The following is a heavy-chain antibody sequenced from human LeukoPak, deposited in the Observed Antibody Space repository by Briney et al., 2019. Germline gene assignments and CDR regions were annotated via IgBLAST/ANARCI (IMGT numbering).Heavy chain of an antibody. V-gene: IGHV4-39*01. CDR3: TRLGIFGVVGESYGMDV. CDR2: IYYSGST. CDR1: GGSISSSSYY. J-gene: IGHJ6*02. Sequence: PSETLSLTCTVSGGSISSSSYYWGWIRQPPGKGLEWIGSIYYSGSTYYNPSLKSRVTISVDTSKNQFSLKLSSVTAADTAVYYCTRLGIFGVVGESYGMDVWGQGTTVTVSS. D-gene: IGHD3-3*01.